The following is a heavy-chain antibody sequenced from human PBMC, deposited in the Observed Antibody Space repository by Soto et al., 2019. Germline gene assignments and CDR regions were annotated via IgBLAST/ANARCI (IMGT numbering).Heavy chain of an antibody. D-gene: IGHD3-3*01. CDR2: IYYSGST. J-gene: IGHJ4*02. V-gene: IGHV4-31*03. CDR3: ARSITIFGVVPTYYFDY. Sequence: SETLSLTCTVSGGSISSGGYYWSWIRQHPGKGLEWIGYIYYSGSTYYNPSLKSRVTISVDTSKNQFSLKLSSVTAADTAVYYCARSITIFGVVPTYYFDYWGQGTLVTVSS. CDR1: GGSISSGGYY.